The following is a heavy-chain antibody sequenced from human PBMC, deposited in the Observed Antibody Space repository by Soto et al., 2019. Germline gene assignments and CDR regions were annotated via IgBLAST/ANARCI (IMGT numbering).Heavy chain of an antibody. D-gene: IGHD3-10*01. CDR2: IYYSWTT. CDR1: GGSISSADFF. J-gene: IGHJ4*02. CDR3: AIEPYLPRALKDF. Sequence: PSETLSLTCTVSGGSISSADFFWTCLRQPPGKGLELLGYIYYSWTTYYNPSLKGRLIISIDTSRNQFSLSLNSVTAADTAVYFLAIEPYLPRALKDFWGRGAQVTVSS. V-gene: IGHV4-30-4*01.